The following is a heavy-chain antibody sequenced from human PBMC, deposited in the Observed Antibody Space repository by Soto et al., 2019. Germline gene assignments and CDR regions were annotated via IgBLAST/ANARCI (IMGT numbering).Heavy chain of an antibody. J-gene: IGHJ4*02. CDR1: GGTISSYD. Sequence: PSETLSLTSTVSGGTISSYDWSWIRQPPGKGLEWIGYIYYSGSTNYNPSLKSRVAISVDRSKNQFSLKLTSVTAADTAVYYCGRLGGFYQAFDSWGQGTLVTVSS. V-gene: IGHV4-59*08. CDR2: IYYSGST. CDR3: GRLGGFYQAFDS. D-gene: IGHD3-22*01.